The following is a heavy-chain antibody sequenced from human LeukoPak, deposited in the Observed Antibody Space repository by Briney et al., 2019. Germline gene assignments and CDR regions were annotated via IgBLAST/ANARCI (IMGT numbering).Heavy chain of an antibody. J-gene: IGHJ4*02. Sequence: SETLSLTCTVSGGSISGYYWNWIRQPPGKGLGWIGYIYSSGSTNYSPSLKSRVTMSIDTSKNQFSLKLSSVTAADTAVYYCAREGSSYRIDYWGQGTRVTVSS. CDR1: GGSISGYY. V-gene: IGHV4-59*01. D-gene: IGHD6-13*01. CDR2: IYSSGST. CDR3: AREGSSYRIDY.